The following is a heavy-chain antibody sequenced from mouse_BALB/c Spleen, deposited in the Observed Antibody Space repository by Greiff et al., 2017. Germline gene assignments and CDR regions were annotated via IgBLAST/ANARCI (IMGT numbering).Heavy chain of an antibody. J-gene: IGHJ4*01. CDR1: GYTFTSYV. V-gene: IGHV1-14*01. CDR3: ARYPFYYGSSYDAMDY. D-gene: IGHD1-1*01. CDR2: INPYNDGT. Sequence: VQLQQSGPELVKPGASVKMSCKASGYTFTSYVMHWVKQKPGQGLEWIGYINPYNDGTKYNEKFKGKATLTSDKSSSTAYMELSSLTSEDSAVYYCARYPFYYGSSYDAMDYWGQGTSVTVSS.